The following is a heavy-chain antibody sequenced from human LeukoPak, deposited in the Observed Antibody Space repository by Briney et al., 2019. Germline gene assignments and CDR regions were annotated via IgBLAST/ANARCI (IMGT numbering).Heavy chain of an antibody. V-gene: IGHV3-53*01. J-gene: IGHJ4*01. CDR1: GFTVSSNY. D-gene: IGHD3-10*01. Sequence: GGSLRLSCAASGFTVSSNYMSWVRQAPGKGLEWVSVIYTGNSTTYYADSVKGRFTISRDNSKNTLYLQMNYLRAEDTAVYYCVKELSYYSTFWGHGTLVTVSS. CDR3: VKELSYYSTF. CDR2: IYTGNSTT.